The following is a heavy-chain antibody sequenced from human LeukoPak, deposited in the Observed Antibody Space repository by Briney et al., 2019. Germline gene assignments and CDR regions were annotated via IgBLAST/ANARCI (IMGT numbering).Heavy chain of an antibody. CDR2: INPNSGGT. CDR3: ARTSARGRGWFENLDY. Sequence: ASVKVSCKASGYTFTGYYMHWVRQVPGQGLEWMGWINPNSGGTNYAQKFQGRVTMTRDTSISTAYMELSRLRSDDTAVYYCARTSARGRGWFENLDYWGQGTLVTVSS. V-gene: IGHV1-2*02. D-gene: IGHD3-10*01. CDR1: GYTFTGYY. J-gene: IGHJ4*02.